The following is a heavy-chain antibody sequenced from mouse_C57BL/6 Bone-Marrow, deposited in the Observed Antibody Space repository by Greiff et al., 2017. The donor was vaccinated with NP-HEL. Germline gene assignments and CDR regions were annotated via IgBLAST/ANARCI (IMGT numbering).Heavy chain of an antibody. J-gene: IGHJ2*01. Sequence: QVQLQQPGAELVKPGASVTLSCKASGYTFTSYWMQWVKQRPGQGLEWIGEIDPSDSYTNYNQKFKGKATLTVDTSSSTAYMQLSSLTSEDSAVYYCARRYYGSSFDYWGQGTTLTVSS. V-gene: IGHV1-50*01. CDR3: ARRYYGSSFDY. CDR1: GYTFTSYW. D-gene: IGHD1-1*01. CDR2: IDPSDSYT.